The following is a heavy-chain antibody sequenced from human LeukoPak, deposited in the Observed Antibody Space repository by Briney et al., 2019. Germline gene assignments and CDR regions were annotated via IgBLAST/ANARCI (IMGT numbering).Heavy chain of an antibody. CDR3: AKEGEWELLGGYFDY. D-gene: IGHD1-26*01. J-gene: IGHJ4*02. CDR2: ISYDGSNK. Sequence: PGRSLRLSCAASGFTFSSYGMHWVRQAPGKGLEWVAVISYDGSNKYYADSVKGRFTISRDNSKNTLYLQMNSLRAEDTAVYYCAKEGEWELLGGYFDYWGQETLVTVSS. CDR1: GFTFSSYG. V-gene: IGHV3-30*18.